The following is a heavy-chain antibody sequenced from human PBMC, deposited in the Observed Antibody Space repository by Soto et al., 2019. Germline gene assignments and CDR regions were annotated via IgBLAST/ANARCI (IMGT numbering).Heavy chain of an antibody. Sequence: SETLSLTCTVSGGSISSGAYFWIWIRQPPGKGLGWIGYISHIGSTYYNPSLKSRATLSVDTSKNQFSLKLTSVTAADTAVYYCARVKLTGYYIVGFDYWGQGTLVTVSS. V-gene: IGHV4-30-4*01. CDR1: GGSISSGAYF. CDR3: ARVKLTGYYIVGFDY. CDR2: ISHIGST. J-gene: IGHJ4*02. D-gene: IGHD3-9*01.